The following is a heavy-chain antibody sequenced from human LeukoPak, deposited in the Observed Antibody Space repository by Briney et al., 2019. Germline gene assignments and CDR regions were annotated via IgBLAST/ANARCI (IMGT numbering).Heavy chain of an antibody. Sequence: PGGSLRLSCAASGFTLSDYATSWVRQVPGKGLEWVANIKKDGSETYYVDSVKGRFTISRDNAKNSLYLQMNSLRAEDTAMYYCARGRYSGTTYYFDYWGQGTLVTVSS. D-gene: IGHD5-12*01. V-gene: IGHV3-7*03. CDR3: ARGRYSGTTYYFDY. CDR1: GFTLSDYA. J-gene: IGHJ4*02. CDR2: IKKDGSET.